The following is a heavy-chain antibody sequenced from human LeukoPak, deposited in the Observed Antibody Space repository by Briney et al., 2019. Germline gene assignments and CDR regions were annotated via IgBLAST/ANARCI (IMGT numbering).Heavy chain of an antibody. J-gene: IGHJ2*01. CDR2: IGSDGRTK. V-gene: IGHV3-30*02. CDR1: GFTFSSYA. CDR3: AKEGAWGNWYFDL. D-gene: IGHD3-16*01. Sequence: GGSLRLSCTGSGFTFSSYAMHWVRQAPGKGLEWVAVIGSDGRTKYYADSVKGRFTISRDNSKNTLYLEMNSLRDEDTAVYYCAKEGAWGNWYFDLWGRGTLVTVSS.